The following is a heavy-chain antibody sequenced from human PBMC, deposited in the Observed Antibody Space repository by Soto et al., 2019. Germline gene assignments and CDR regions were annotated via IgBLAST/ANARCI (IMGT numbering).Heavy chain of an antibody. CDR2: INPSGGST. J-gene: IGHJ6*02. CDR1: GYTFTSYY. D-gene: IGHD3-22*01. CDR3: ARAFRYYDSPSPRLLYYYYGMDV. V-gene: IGHV1-46*01. Sequence: GASVKVSCKASGYTFTSYYMHWVRQAPGQGLEWMGIINPSGGSTSYAQKFQGRVTMTRDTSTSTVYMELSSLRSEDTAVYYCARAFRYYDSPSPRLLYYYYGMDVWGQGTTVTVSS.